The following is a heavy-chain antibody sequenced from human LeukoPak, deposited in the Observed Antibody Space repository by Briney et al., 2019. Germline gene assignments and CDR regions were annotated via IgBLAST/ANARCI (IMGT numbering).Heavy chain of an antibody. J-gene: IGHJ4*02. D-gene: IGHD3-3*01. CDR3: ARASYYDFWSGYSPFGY. CDR2: IKEQGREK. Sequence: GGSLRLSCAASGFTFSTNWMNWVRQAPGKGLEWVANIKEQGREKYYVDSVKGRVTISRDNAKSSLYLEMNSLRDEDNAVYYSARASYYDFWSGYSPFGYWGQGALVTVSS. CDR1: GFTFSTNW. V-gene: IGHV3-7*01.